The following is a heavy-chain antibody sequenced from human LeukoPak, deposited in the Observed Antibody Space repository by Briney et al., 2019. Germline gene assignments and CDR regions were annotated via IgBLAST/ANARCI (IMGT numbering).Heavy chain of an antibody. J-gene: IGHJ5*02. Sequence: ASVKVSCKASGYTFTSYDINWVRQATGQGLEWMGWMNPNSGNTGYAQKFQGRVTMTRNTSISTAYMELSSLRSEDTAVYYCARVWGYCSSTSCSTRWFDPWGQGTLVTVSS. CDR3: ARVWGYCSSTSCSTRWFDP. V-gene: IGHV1-8*01. D-gene: IGHD2-2*02. CDR1: GYTFTSYD. CDR2: MNPNSGNT.